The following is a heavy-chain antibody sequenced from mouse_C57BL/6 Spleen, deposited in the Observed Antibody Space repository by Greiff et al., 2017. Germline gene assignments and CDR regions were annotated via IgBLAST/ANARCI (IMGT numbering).Heavy chain of an antibody. V-gene: IGHV14-2*01. CDR1: GFNIKDYY. CDR3: AKGDYGSYVRNYAMDC. J-gene: IGHJ4*01. D-gene: IGHD2-1*01. Sequence: EVQLVESGAELVKPGASVKLSCTASGFNIKDYYMHWVKQRTEQGLEWIGRIDPEDGETKYAPKFQGKATITADTSSNTAYLQLSSLTSEDTAVYYCAKGDYGSYVRNYAMDCWGQGTSVTVSS. CDR2: IDPEDGET.